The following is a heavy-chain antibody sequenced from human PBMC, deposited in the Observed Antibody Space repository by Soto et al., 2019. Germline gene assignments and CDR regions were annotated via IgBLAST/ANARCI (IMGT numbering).Heavy chain of an antibody. CDR2: INPSGGST. D-gene: IGHD3-22*01. J-gene: IGHJ6*02. CDR3: ARDRYYYDSSGYLVPYYYGMDV. Sequence: ASVEVSCKASGYSFTDYYMHWVRQAPGQVLEWMGIINPSGGSTSYAQKFQGRVTMTRDTSTSTVYMELSSLRSEDTAVYYCARDRYYYDSSGYLVPYYYGMDVWGQGTTVTVSS. V-gene: IGHV1-46*01. CDR1: GYSFTDYY.